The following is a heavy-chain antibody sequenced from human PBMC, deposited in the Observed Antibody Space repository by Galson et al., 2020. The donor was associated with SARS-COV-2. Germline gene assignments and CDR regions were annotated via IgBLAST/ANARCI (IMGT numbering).Heavy chain of an antibody. Sequence: LTDYHMHWVRQAPGQGLEWMGRINPSSGRTTDAQRFQDRVTMTRDTSTSTVYMELSSLRLDDTAVYFCARDYSSGWRDAFDVWGQGTVVTVSS. CDR3: ARDYSSGWRDAFDV. V-gene: IGHV1-46*01. D-gene: IGHD6-19*01. CDR1: LTDYH. J-gene: IGHJ3*01. CDR2: INPSSGRT.